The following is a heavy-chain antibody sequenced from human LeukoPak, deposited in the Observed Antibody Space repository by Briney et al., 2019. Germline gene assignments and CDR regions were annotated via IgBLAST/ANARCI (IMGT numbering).Heavy chain of an antibody. CDR1: GGSISSYY. J-gene: IGHJ3*02. CDR2: IYYSGST. Sequence: PSETLSLTCTVSGGSISSYYWSWIRQPPGKGLEWIGYIYYSGSTNYNPSLKSRVTISVDTSKNQFSLKLSSVTAADTAVYYCARESDFSDAFDIWGQGTMVTVSS. V-gene: IGHV4-59*01. D-gene: IGHD3/OR15-3a*01. CDR3: ARESDFSDAFDI.